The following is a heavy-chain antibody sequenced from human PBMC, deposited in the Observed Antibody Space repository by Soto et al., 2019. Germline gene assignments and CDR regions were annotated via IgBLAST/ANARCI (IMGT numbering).Heavy chain of an antibody. J-gene: IGHJ5*02. CDR2: ISYDGTNQ. Sequence: LRLSCAASGFTLSSYGMHWVRQAPGKGLEWVAVISYDGTNQYSADSVKGRFTISRDNSKNTLYLQMNSLRPEDTAVYYCAKDSHRAVAGSGGWFDPWGQGTLVTVSS. CDR1: GFTLSSYG. CDR3: AKDSHRAVAGSGGWFDP. V-gene: IGHV3-30*18. D-gene: IGHD6-19*01.